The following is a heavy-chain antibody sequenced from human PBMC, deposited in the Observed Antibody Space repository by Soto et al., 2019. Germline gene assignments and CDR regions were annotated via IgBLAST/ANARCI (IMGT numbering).Heavy chain of an antibody. CDR2: VSYDGINT. Sequence: PGGSLRLSCVASGFRFDTYAIHWVRQAPGKGLQWVALVSYDGINTYYADSVKGRFTISRDNSKNTLCLQMNSLRAEDTAVYYCAKVGLDGVCYSCWFDPWGQGTLVTVSS. V-gene: IGHV3-30-3*01. J-gene: IGHJ5*02. D-gene: IGHD2-8*01. CDR1: GFRFDTYA. CDR3: AKVGLDGVCYSCWFDP.